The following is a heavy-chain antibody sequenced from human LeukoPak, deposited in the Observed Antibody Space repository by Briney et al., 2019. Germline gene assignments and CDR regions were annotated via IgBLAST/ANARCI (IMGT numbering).Heavy chain of an antibody. J-gene: IGHJ4*02. CDR3: AREQLDSSGYYYDY. Sequence: PSQTLSLTCTVSGGSTSSGGYYWSWIRQHPGKGLEWIGYIYYSGSTYYNPSLKSRVTISVDTSKNQFSLKLSSVTAADTAVYYCAREQLDSSGYYYDYWGQGTLVTVSS. V-gene: IGHV4-31*03. CDR2: IYYSGST. CDR1: GGSTSSGGYY. D-gene: IGHD3-22*01.